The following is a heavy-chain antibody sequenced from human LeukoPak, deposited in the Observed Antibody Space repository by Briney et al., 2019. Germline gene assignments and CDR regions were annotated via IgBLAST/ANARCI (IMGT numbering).Heavy chain of an antibody. Sequence: GGPLRLSCAASGFTVSSNYMSWVRQAPGKGLEWVSVIYSGDSTNYADSVKGRFTISRGSSKNTLYLQMNSLRAEDTAVYYCARWGTDYGDAFDIWGQGTMVIVSS. V-gene: IGHV3-66*02. D-gene: IGHD4-17*01. CDR1: GFTVSSNY. CDR3: ARWGTDYGDAFDI. J-gene: IGHJ3*02. CDR2: IYSGDST.